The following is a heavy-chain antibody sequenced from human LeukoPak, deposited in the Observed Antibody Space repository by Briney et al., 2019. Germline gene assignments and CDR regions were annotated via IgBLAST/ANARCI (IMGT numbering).Heavy chain of an antibody. Sequence: SETLSLTCTASGGSICSSSYYCGWVRQPPGKWLEWNGCIYYDGSPYYNPSLKSRVTISVDTSKNQFSLTVRSVTAADTAVYYCARQVLEMTAMYAFDIWGQGTIVTVSS. J-gene: IGHJ3*02. CDR3: ARQVLEMTAMYAFDI. V-gene: IGHV4-39*01. CDR2: IYYDGSP. CDR1: GGSICSSSYY. D-gene: IGHD5-24*01.